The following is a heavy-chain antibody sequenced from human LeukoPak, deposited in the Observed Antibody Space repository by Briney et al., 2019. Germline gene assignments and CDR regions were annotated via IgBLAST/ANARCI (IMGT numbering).Heavy chain of an antibody. J-gene: IGHJ4*02. V-gene: IGHV3-23*01. CDR3: ARSDFLSGYQFDY. D-gene: IGHD3-3*01. CDR2: ISDSGGST. Sequence: GGSLRLSCAASGFTFSSYAMTWVRQAPGKGLEWVSAISDSGGSTYYAASVKGRFTISRDNSKNTLYLQMNSLRAEDTAVYYCARSDFLSGYQFDYWGQGTLVTVSS. CDR1: GFTFSSYA.